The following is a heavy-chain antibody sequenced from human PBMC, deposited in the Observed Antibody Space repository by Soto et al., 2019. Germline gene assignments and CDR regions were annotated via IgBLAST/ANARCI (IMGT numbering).Heavy chain of an antibody. CDR3: AKDRGYSYGWAKSDAFDV. CDR1: GFTFSNNA. V-gene: IGHV3-23*01. D-gene: IGHD5-18*01. J-gene: IGHJ3*01. Sequence: PRGSLRLSCAASGFTFSNNAMSWVRQAPGKGLEWVSSISGSGGNTYYAESVKGRFTISRDNSKNTLYVQINTLRAEDTAVYYCAKDRGYSYGWAKSDAFDVWGQGTMVTVSS. CDR2: ISGSGGNT.